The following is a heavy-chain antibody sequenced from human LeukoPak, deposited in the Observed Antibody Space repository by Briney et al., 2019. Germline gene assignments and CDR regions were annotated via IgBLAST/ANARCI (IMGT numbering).Heavy chain of an antibody. CDR3: ARGGPQRDYDILTGYSLPRDY. CDR1: GYTFTGYY. D-gene: IGHD3-9*01. CDR2: INPNSGGT. J-gene: IGHJ4*02. V-gene: IGHV1-2*04. Sequence: GASVKVSCKASGYTFTGYYMHWVRQAPGQGLEWMGWINPNSGGTNYAQKFQGWVTMTRDTSISTAYMELSRLRSDDTAVYYCARGGPQRDYDILTGYSLPRDYWGQGTLVTVSS.